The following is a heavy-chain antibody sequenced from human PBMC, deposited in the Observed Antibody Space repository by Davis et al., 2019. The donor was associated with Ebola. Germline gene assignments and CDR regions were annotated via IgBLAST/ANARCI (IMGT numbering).Heavy chain of an antibody. V-gene: IGHV6-1*01. J-gene: IGHJ4*02. CDR1: GDSVSSGG. CDR2: TYYKSKWYN. D-gene: IGHD5-12*01. CDR3: ARGWLRTPGFDY. Sequence: PSETLSLTCAISGDSVSSGGWNWIRQSPSRGLEWLGRTYYKSKWYNDYAVSVKSRMTINPDTSKNQFSLQLNSVTPEDTAVYYCARGWLRTPGFDYWGQGTLVTVSS.